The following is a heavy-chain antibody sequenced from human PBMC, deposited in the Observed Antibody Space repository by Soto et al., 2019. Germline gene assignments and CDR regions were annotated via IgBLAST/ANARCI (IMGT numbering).Heavy chain of an antibody. D-gene: IGHD2-21*01. CDR1: GYTFTNND. V-gene: IGHV1-8*01. J-gene: IGHJ4*02. Sequence: ASVKVSCKASGYTFTNNDINWVRQAAGQGLEWMGWMNPYSGNTGYARNFHGRVTMTRDNSITTAYMELSSLRSEDTAVYYCVRAPLDYYSADYFNNWGQGTLVTVSS. CDR3: VRAPLDYYSADYFNN. CDR2: MNPYSGNT.